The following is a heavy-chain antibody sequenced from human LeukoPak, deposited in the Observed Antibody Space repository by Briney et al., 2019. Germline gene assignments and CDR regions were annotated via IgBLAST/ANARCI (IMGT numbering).Heavy chain of an antibody. Sequence: GSPRLSCAASGFTLSSQWMSWVRQAPGKGLEWVANIKQDGNETYYVDSVKGRFTISRDNAKNSLYLQMNSLRAEDTAVYYCARARVDYWGQGTRDIVSS. CDR2: IKQDGNET. J-gene: IGHJ4*02. CDR1: GFTLSSQW. CDR3: ARARVDY. V-gene: IGHV3-7*04.